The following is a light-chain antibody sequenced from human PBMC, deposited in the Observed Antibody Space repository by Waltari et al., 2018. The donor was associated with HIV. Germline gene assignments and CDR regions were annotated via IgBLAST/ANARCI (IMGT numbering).Light chain of an antibody. Sequence: SYELTQPPSVSVSPGQTASITCSGDKLGNKYASWYQQRPGQSPVLVIYQDRKRPSGIPERFSGSNSANTATLTISGTQAMDEADYYCQAWDSSTVVFGGGTKLTVL. CDR3: QAWDSSTVV. J-gene: IGLJ2*01. CDR2: QDR. V-gene: IGLV3-1*01. CDR1: KLGNKY.